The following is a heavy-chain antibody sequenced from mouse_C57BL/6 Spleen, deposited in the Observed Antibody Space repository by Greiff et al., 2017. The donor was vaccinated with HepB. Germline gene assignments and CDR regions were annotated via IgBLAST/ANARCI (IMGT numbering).Heavy chain of an antibody. J-gene: IGHJ3*01. D-gene: IGHD1-1*01. Sequence: VQLQQSGAELVRPGTSVKVSCKASGYAFTNYLIEWVKQRPGQGLEWIGVINPGSGGTNYNEKFKGKATLTADKSSSTAYMQLSSLTSEDSAVYFCARSILRSSWFAYWGQGTLVTVSA. CDR2: INPGSGGT. CDR1: GYAFTNYL. CDR3: ARSILRSSWFAY. V-gene: IGHV1-54*01.